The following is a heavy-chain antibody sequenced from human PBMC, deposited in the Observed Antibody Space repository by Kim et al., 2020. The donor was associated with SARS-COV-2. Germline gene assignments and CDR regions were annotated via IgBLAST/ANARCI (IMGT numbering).Heavy chain of an antibody. D-gene: IGHD2-2*02. CDR2: INHSGST. CDR1: GGSFSGYY. Sequence: SETLSLTCAVYGGSFSGYYWSWIRQPPGKGLEWIGEINHSGSTNYNPSLKSRVTISVDTSKNQFSLKLSSVTAADTAVYYCARGPSLGYCSSTSCYIRSWADNWFDPWGQGTLVTVSS. CDR3: ARGPSLGYCSSTSCYIRSWADNWFDP. J-gene: IGHJ5*02. V-gene: IGHV4-34*01.